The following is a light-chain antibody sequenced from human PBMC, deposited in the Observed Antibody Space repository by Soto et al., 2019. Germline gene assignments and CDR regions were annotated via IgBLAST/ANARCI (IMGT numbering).Light chain of an antibody. CDR1: QGIGNA. J-gene: IGKJ4*01. CDR3: QLYDNHPLA. CDR2: GAS. Sequence: AIKVTKNRSAVCGSWGESRTICWRASQGIGNALGWYQQKPGKPPKVLIYGASNLQSGVPPRFSVTGSGTDTTHAGGLLQPEDSATQSIQLYDNHPLAIRGGTKVDIK. V-gene: IGKV1-6*01.